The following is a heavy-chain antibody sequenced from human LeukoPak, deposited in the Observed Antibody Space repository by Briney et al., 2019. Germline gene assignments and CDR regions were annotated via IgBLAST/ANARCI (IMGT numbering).Heavy chain of an antibody. J-gene: IGHJ5*02. Sequence: PSETLSLTCTVSGGSISSYYWSWLRQPPGKGLEWIGYIYYGGSTNYNPSLKSRVTISVDTSKNQFSLKLSSVTAADTAVYYCARDGGTGTTSPWGQGTLVTVSS. CDR3: ARDGGTGTTSP. CDR1: GGSISSYY. D-gene: IGHD1-7*01. CDR2: IYYGGST. V-gene: IGHV4-59*01.